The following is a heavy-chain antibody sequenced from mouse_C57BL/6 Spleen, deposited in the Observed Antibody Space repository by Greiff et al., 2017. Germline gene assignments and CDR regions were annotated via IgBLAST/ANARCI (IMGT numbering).Heavy chain of an antibody. CDR1: GFSLTSYG. CDR3: ARADGSNWYFDV. CDR2: IWSGGST. J-gene: IGHJ1*03. Sequence: VQLQQSGPGLVQPSQSLSITCTVSGFSLTSYGVHWVRQSPGKGLEWLGVIWSGGSTDYNAAFISRLSISKDNSKSQVFFKMNSLQADDTAIYYCARADGSNWYFDVWGTGTTVTVSS. D-gene: IGHD2-3*01. V-gene: IGHV2-2*01.